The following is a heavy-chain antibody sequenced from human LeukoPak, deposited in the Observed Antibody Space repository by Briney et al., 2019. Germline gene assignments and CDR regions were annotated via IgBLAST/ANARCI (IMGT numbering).Heavy chain of an antibody. CDR2: ISYDGSNK. J-gene: IGHJ4*02. D-gene: IGHD6-13*01. CDR3: AKDNGSSWYSYYFDY. CDR1: GFTFSSYG. V-gene: IGHV3-30*18. Sequence: GGSLRLSCAASGFTFSSYGMHWVRQAPGKGLEWVAVISYDGSNKYYADSVKGRFTISRDNSKNTLYLQMNSLRAEDTAVYYCAKDNGSSWYSYYFDYWGQGTLVTVSS.